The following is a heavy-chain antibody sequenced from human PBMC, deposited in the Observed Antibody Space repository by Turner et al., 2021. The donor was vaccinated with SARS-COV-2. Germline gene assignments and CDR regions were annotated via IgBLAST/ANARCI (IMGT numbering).Heavy chain of an antibody. D-gene: IGHD3-10*01. CDR1: GFTFSSYW. Sequence: EVQLVESGGGSVQPGGSLRLSCAASGFTFSSYWMHWVRQVPGKGLEWVSRIYNDGSRTSFADSVKGRFTISRDNAKNTLSLQMDSLRAEDTAVYYCAGGLRDDYGSDHWGQGTLVTVSS. CDR2: IYNDGSRT. J-gene: IGHJ5*02. V-gene: IGHV3-74*01. CDR3: AGGLRDDYGSDH.